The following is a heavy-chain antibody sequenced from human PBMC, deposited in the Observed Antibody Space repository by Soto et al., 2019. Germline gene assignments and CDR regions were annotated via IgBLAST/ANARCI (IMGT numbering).Heavy chain of an antibody. CDR2: IIPIFGTA. V-gene: IGHV1-69*12. CDR1: GGTFSSYA. J-gene: IGHJ2*01. D-gene: IGHD3-22*01. CDR3: ARDAREPYYYDSSGYYRYFDL. Sequence: QVQLVQSGAEVKKPGSSVKVSCKASGGTFSSYAISWVRQAPGQGLEWMGGIIPIFGTANYAQKFQGRVTITADESTSTAYMELSSLRSEDTAVYYCARDAREPYYYDSSGYYRYFDLWGRGTLVTVSS.